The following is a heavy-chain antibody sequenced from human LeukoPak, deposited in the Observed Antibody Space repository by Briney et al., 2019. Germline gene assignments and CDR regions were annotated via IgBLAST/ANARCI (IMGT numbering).Heavy chain of an antibody. Sequence: ASVKVSCKASGYTFIRYGISWGRQAPGPGLEWMGWISAYNGNTNYAQELQGRATMTTDTSTSTAYMELMSLRSDDTAVYYCAILSVTTSYFDYWGQGTLVTVSS. CDR3: AILSVTTSYFDY. J-gene: IGHJ4*02. V-gene: IGHV1-18*01. D-gene: IGHD4-17*01. CDR1: GYTFIRYG. CDR2: ISAYNGNT.